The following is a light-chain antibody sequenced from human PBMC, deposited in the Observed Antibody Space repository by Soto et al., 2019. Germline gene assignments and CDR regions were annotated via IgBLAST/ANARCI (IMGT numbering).Light chain of an antibody. CDR2: AAS. V-gene: IGKV1-27*01. Sequence: DFQMTQSPSSLSASVGDRVTIACRASQDISNYLAWYQQKPGKPPKLLIYAASPLQSGVPSRFSGSGSGTDFTLTITSLQPEEVATYYCQKYTTDPWTFGQGTNVEIK. CDR3: QKYTTDPWT. J-gene: IGKJ1*01. CDR1: QDISNY.